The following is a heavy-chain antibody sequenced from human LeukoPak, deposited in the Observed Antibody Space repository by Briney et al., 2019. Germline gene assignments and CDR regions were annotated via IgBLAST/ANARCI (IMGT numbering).Heavy chain of an antibody. V-gene: IGHV4-59*01. CDR3: ARAVGANYYYYGMDV. CDR2: IYYSGST. J-gene: IGHJ6*02. Sequence: SETLSLTCAVSGGSFSGYYWSWIRQPPGKGLECIGYIYYSGSTNYNPSLKSRVTISVDTSKNQFSLKLSSVTAADTAVYYCARAVGANYYYYGMDVWGQGTTVTVSS. CDR1: GGSFSGYY. D-gene: IGHD1-26*01.